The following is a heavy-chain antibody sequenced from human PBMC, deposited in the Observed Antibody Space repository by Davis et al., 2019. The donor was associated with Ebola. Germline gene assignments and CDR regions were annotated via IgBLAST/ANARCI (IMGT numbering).Heavy chain of an antibody. J-gene: IGHJ4*02. CDR3: GRHQEEDGSNPKPVDC. V-gene: IGHV4-39*01. Sequence: PSETLSLTCSVSGASIRSNYSWAWIRQPPGKGLEWIGAIHYSGITYYNPSLKSRVTISVDSSEGQFSLRVSSVTAADTAVYYCGRHQEEDGSNPKPVDCWGQGTLVVVSS. CDR1: GASIRSNYS. CDR2: IHYSGIT.